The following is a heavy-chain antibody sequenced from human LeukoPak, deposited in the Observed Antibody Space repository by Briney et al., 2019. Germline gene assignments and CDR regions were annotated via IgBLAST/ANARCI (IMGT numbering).Heavy chain of an antibody. CDR3: ARDQREYSNYDY. CDR1: GYTFTSYG. J-gene: IGHJ4*02. D-gene: IGHD4-11*01. V-gene: IGHV1-18*01. CDR2: ISAYNGNT. Sequence: ASVKVSCKASGYTFTSYGISWVRQAPGQGLEWMGWISAYNGNTNYAQKLQGRVTMTTDTSTSTAYMEVRSLRSDDTAVYYCARDQREYSNYDYWGQGTLVTVSS.